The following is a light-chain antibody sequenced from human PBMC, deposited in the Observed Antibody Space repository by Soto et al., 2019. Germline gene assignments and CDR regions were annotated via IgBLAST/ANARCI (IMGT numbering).Light chain of an antibody. CDR3: SSYTSSSTLV. CDR2: DVS. V-gene: IGLV2-14*01. CDR1: SSDVGAYIY. J-gene: IGLJ2*01. Sequence: QSALTQPASVSGSPGQSITISCTGTSSDVGAYIYVSWYQQYPGEAPKLMIYDVSNRFSGASNRFSGSKSGNTASLTISGLQAEDEADYYCSSYTSSSTLVFGGGTKLTVL.